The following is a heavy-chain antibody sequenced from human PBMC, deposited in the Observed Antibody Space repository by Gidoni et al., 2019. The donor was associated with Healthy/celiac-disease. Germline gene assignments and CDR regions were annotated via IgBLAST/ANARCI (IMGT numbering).Heavy chain of an antibody. J-gene: IGHJ4*02. CDR3: ARRVPGEYFDWLGADY. CDR1: GASISSSSYY. V-gene: IGHV4-39*01. Sequence: QLQLQESGPGLVKPSETLSLTCPVPGASISSSSYYWGWIRQPPGKGLEGIGSIYYSGSTYYNPSLKSRVTISVDTSKNQFSLKLSSVTAADTAVYYCARRVPGEYFDWLGADYWGQGTLVTVSS. CDR2: IYYSGST. D-gene: IGHD3-9*01.